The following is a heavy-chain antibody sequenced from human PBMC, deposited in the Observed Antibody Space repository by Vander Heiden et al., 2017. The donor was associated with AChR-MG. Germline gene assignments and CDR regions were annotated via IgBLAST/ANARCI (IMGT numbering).Heavy chain of an antibody. CDR1: GGSFSSHY. CDR2: INHTGST. J-gene: IGHJ4*02. CDR3: ARRGYYDGTSYYYY. V-gene: IGHV4-34*01. D-gene: IGHD3-22*01. Sequence: QVQLQQWGAGLLKPSETLSLTCGVSGGSFSSHYWTWLRQTPGKGLEWIGRINHTGSTNRNPSLESRVTLSIDTSKKQFSLKLSSVTAADTAVYFCARRGYYDGTSYYYYWGQGTLVTVSA.